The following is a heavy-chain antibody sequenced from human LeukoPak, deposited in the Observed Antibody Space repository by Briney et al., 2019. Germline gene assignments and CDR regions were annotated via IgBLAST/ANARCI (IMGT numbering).Heavy chain of an antibody. D-gene: IGHD4-17*01. CDR2: ISGSGGST. Sequence: GGSLRLSCAASGFTFSSCAMSWVRQAPGKGLEWVSAISGSGGSTYYADSVKGRFTISRDNSKNTLYLQMNSLRAEDTAVYYCAKDKTVRNIFDYWGQGTLVTVSS. CDR3: AKDKTVRNIFDY. CDR1: GFTFSSCA. J-gene: IGHJ4*02. V-gene: IGHV3-23*01.